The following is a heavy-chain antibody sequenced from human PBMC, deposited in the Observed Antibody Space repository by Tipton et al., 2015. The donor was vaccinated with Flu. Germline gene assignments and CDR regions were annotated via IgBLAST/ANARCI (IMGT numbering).Heavy chain of an antibody. CDR3: ASRDCGGDCMGGFDY. J-gene: IGHJ4*02. V-gene: IGHV1-69*01. Sequence: QLVQSGAEVKKPGSSVKVSCKASGGTFSSYAISWVRQAPGQGLEWVGGIVPFFGTANYAQKFQGRVTITADESTSTAYMELSSLRSEDTAVYYWASRDCGGDCMGGFDYWGQGTLGTGSS. D-gene: IGHD2-21*02. CDR2: IVPFFGTA. CDR1: GGTFSSYA.